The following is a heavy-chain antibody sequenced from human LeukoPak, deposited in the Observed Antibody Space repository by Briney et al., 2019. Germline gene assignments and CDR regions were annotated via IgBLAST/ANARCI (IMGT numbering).Heavy chain of an antibody. J-gene: IGHJ4*02. CDR2: INHSGST. Sequence: SETLSLTCAVYGGSFSGYYWSWIRQPPGKGLEWIGEINHSGSTNYNPSLKSRVTISVDTSKNQFSPKLSSVTAADTAVYYCARLGYYDSSGYYAFGYWGQGTLVTVSS. V-gene: IGHV4-34*01. CDR3: ARLGYYDSSGYYAFGY. CDR1: GGSFSGYY. D-gene: IGHD3-22*01.